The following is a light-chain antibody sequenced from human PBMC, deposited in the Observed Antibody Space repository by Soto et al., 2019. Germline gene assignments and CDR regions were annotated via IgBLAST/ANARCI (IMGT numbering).Light chain of an antibody. Sequence: DIPMTQSPSSLSASVGDRVTITCRASQSISSYLNWYQQKPGKAPKLLIYAASSLQSGVPSRFSGSGSGTDFTLTISSLQPEEFATYYCQQSYSTTWTFGQGTKVEIK. CDR2: AAS. CDR1: QSISSY. CDR3: QQSYSTTWT. J-gene: IGKJ1*01. V-gene: IGKV1-39*01.